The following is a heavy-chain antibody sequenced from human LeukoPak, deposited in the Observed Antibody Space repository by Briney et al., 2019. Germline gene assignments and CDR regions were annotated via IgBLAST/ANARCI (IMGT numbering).Heavy chain of an antibody. J-gene: IGHJ4*02. CDR3: ARGPYGSGSYY. CDR1: GVSISSGDYY. D-gene: IGHD3-10*01. V-gene: IGHV4-30-4*01. CDR2: IYYSGTT. Sequence: LQTLSLTCAVSGVSISSGDYYWGCIRQPPGKGLEWIGYIYYSGTTYYNPSLKSRVTISVDTSKNQFSLKLTSVTAADTAVYFCARGPYGSGSYYWGQGTLVTVSS.